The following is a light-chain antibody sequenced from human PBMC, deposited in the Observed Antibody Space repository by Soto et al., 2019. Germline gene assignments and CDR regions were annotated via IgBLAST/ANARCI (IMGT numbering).Light chain of an antibody. Sequence: DIVITQSPDSLSVSLGESAAINCESSQSVVFASNNKNYLAWYQQKPGQPPKLLLSWASARESGVPERFSGSGSGTLFTLSISSLQAEDVAVYYCQQYYTLPLTFGGGTKVDIK. CDR3: QQYYTLPLT. J-gene: IGKJ4*01. CDR2: WAS. CDR1: QSVVFASNNKNY. V-gene: IGKV4-1*01.